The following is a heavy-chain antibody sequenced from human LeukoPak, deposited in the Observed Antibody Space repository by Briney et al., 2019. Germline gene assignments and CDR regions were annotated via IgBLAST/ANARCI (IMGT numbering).Heavy chain of an antibody. D-gene: IGHD3-10*01. CDR1: GGSISSYY. Sequence: SETLSLTCTVSGGSISSYYWSWIRQPPGKGLEWIGYIFHSGSTNYNPSLKSRVTISVDTSKNQFSLKLSSVTAADTAVYYCARGRLDYYGSGSYYNPWFTYYMDVWGKGTTVTVSS. J-gene: IGHJ6*03. CDR2: IFHSGST. V-gene: IGHV4-59*12. CDR3: ARGRLDYYGSGSYYNPWFTYYMDV.